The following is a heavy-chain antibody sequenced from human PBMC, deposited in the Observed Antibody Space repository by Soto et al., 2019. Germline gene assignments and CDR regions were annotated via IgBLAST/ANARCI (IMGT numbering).Heavy chain of an antibody. CDR1: GFSFSNYE. J-gene: IGHJ4*02. Sequence: GGSLRLSCAASGFSFSNYEMNWVRQGPGKGLEWVAYISSGGDTIHYADSVRGRFTVSRDNARNSLSLQMNTLRVEDTALYYCARDRAAGGYWGQGTLVTVSS. D-gene: IGHD6-13*01. CDR2: ISSGGDTI. V-gene: IGHV3-48*03. CDR3: ARDRAAGGY.